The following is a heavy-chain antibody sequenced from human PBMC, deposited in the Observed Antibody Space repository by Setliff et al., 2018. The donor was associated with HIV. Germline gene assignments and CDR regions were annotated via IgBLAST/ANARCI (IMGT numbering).Heavy chain of an antibody. Sequence: SETLSLTCVVSGESFRGHFWTWIRQTPGKGLQWIGEIRHSGNTNYNPSFKSRVTMSVDKPKNHLSLKLSSVTAADTALYYCAKGTPSCSFCFDNWGLGTLVTVSS. CDR1: GESFRGHF. CDR2: IRHSGNT. V-gene: IGHV4-34*01. CDR3: AKGTPSCSFCFDN. D-gene: IGHD2-15*01. J-gene: IGHJ4*02.